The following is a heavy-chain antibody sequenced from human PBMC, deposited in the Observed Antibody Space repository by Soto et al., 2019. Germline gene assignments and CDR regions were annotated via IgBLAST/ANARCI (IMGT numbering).Heavy chain of an antibody. CDR1: GSAFSPYN. V-gene: IGHV3-21*01. CDR3: ARDRYGDNLDY. CDR2: ISSGSTYT. J-gene: IGHJ4*02. Sequence: GGSLRLSCVASGSAFSPYNMNWVRQAPGKGLEWVSSISSGSTYTYYIDSVRGRFTISRDNAKNSLYLQMNSLRADDTAVYYCARDRYGDNLDYWGQGT. D-gene: IGHD4-17*01.